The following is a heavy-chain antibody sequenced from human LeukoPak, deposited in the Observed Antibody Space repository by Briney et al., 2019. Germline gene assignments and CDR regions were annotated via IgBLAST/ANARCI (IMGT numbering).Heavy chain of an antibody. CDR1: GGSFSGHY. CDR3: ARDGGTIAAAGTPWYYGMDV. V-gene: IGHV4-34*01. Sequence: SETLSLTCAVYGGSFSGHYWSWIRQPPGKGLEWIGEINHSGSTNYNPSLKSRVTISVDTSKNQFSLKLSSVTAADTAVYYCARDGGTIAAAGTPWYYGMDVWGQGTTVTVSS. CDR2: INHSGST. D-gene: IGHD6-13*01. J-gene: IGHJ6*02.